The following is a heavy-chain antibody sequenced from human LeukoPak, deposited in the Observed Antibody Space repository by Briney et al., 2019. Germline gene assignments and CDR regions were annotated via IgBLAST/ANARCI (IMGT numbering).Heavy chain of an antibody. CDR1: GGSFSGYY. CDR2: INHSGST. Sequence: SSETLSLTCAVYGGSFSGYYWSWIRQPPGKGLEWIGEINHSGSTNYNPSLKSRVTISVDTSKNQFSLKLSSVTAADTAVYYCARAHGNWEIHTYVHWGQGTLVTVSS. D-gene: IGHD1-26*01. CDR3: ARAHGNWEIHTYVH. J-gene: IGHJ4*02. V-gene: IGHV4-34*01.